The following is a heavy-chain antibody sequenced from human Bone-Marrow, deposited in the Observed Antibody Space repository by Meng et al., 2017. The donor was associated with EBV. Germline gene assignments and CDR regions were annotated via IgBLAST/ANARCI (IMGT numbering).Heavy chain of an antibody. CDR1: GGSISSGGYY. CDR2: IYYSGST. V-gene: IGHV4-30-4*01. D-gene: IGHD4-17*01. J-gene: IGHJ4*02. Sequence: VQLQGSGPGLVKPSQTLSLTCAVSGGSISSGGYYWSWIRQPPGKGLEWIGYIYYSGSTYYNPSLKSRVTISVDTSKNQFSLKLSSVTAADTAVYYCARADDGDYYFDYWGQGTLVTVSS. CDR3: ARADDGDYYFDY.